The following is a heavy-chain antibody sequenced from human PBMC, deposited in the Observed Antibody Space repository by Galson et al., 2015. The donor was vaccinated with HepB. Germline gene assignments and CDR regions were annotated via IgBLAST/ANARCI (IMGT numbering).Heavy chain of an antibody. V-gene: IGHV3-30-3*01. CDR2: VSDDGSDE. D-gene: IGHD1-1*01. CDR3: ARGGGTGILDY. CDR1: GFTFSSYS. Sequence: SLRLSCAASGFTFSSYSMHWVRQAPGKGMEWMAVVSDDGSDEYYADSVKGRFTIYRDKSKNTVYLQMNNLRTEDTAVYYCARGGGTGILDYWGQGTLVTVSS. J-gene: IGHJ4*02.